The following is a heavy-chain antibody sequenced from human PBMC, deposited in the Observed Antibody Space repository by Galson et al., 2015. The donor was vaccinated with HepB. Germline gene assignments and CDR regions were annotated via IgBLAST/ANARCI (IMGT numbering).Heavy chain of an antibody. Sequence: SLRLSCAASGFTFTSHRMYWVRQAPGKGLEWISRINNEGTGTMYADSVKGRFSISRDNSKNTVYLQMSSLRAEDTAVYYCARGDYLVPRGVEVDYYYHGLDVWGQGTTVTVSS. CDR2: INNEGTGT. D-gene: IGHD2-21*01. CDR3: ARGDYLVPRGVEVDYYYHGLDV. CDR1: GFTFTSHR. V-gene: IGHV3-74*03. J-gene: IGHJ6*02.